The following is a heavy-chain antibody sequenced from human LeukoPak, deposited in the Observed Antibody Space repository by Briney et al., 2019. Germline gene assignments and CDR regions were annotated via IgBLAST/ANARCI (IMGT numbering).Heavy chain of an antibody. J-gene: IGHJ4*02. CDR1: GFTFSSYA. V-gene: IGHV3-30*04. CDR2: ISYDGSNK. CDR3: AKDHYDSSGYYFGYQFDY. D-gene: IGHD3-22*01. Sequence: GRSLRLSCAASGFTFSSYAMHWVRQAPGKGLEWVAVISYDGSNKYYADSVKGRFTISRDNSKNTLYLQMNSLRAEDTAVYYCAKDHYDSSGYYFGYQFDYWGQGTLVTVSS.